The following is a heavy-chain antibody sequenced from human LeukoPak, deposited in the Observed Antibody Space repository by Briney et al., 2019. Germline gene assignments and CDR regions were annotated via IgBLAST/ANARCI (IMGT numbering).Heavy chain of an antibody. CDR2: INPNSGGT. CDR3: ARDRLTAVWSGLGY. Sequence: ASVKVSCKASGYTFTGYYMHWVRLAPGQGLEWMGWINPNSGGTNYAQKFQGRVTMTRDTSISTAYMELSRLRSDDTAVYYCARDRLTAVWSGLGYWGQGTLVTVSS. V-gene: IGHV1-2*02. CDR1: GYTFTGYY. D-gene: IGHD3-3*01. J-gene: IGHJ4*02.